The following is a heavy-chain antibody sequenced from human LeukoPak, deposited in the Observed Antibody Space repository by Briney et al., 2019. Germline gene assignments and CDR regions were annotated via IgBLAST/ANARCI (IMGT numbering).Heavy chain of an antibody. Sequence: ASVKVSCKASGYSFTAYYMHWVRQAPGQGLEWMGWISPTSGSTSYAQTFRGRVTLTSDTSITTAYMELSRLKSDDTAVYYCAGGNLSGDHDFWGQGTLVTVSS. D-gene: IGHD1-26*01. CDR2: ISPTSGST. CDR3: AGGNLSGDHDF. V-gene: IGHV1-2*02. CDR1: GYSFTAYY. J-gene: IGHJ4*02.